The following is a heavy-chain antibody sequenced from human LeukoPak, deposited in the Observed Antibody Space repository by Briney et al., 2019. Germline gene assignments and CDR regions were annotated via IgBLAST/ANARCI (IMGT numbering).Heavy chain of an antibody. CDR1: GYTFTSYD. J-gene: IGHJ4*02. CDR3: ARSPPPQWLTPRYYFDY. Sequence: ASVKVSCKASGYTFTSYDINWVRQATGQGLEWMGWMNPNSGNTGYAQKFQGGVTMTRNTSISTAYMELSSRRSEDTAVYYCARSPPPQWLTPRYYFDYWGQGTLVTVSS. V-gene: IGHV1-8*01. D-gene: IGHD6-19*01. CDR2: MNPNSGNT.